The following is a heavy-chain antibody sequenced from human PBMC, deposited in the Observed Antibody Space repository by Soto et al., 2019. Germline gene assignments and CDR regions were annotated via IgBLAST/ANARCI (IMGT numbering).Heavy chain of an antibody. J-gene: IGHJ6*02. CDR2: ISGSGSNT. V-gene: IGHV3-23*01. Sequence: EVQLLESGGGLVQPGGSLRLSCAASGFTFSSYVMNWVRQAPGKGLEWVSGISGSGSNTYYADPVKGRFTISRDNSNDRLYLQMNGLRAEDTAVYYCAHPYYSGSSYYGIDVWGRGTTVPVSS. CDR1: GFTFSSYV. CDR3: AHPYYSGSSYYGIDV. D-gene: IGHD3-10*01.